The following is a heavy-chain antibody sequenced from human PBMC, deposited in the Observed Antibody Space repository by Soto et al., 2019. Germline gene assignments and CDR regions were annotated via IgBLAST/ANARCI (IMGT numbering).Heavy chain of an antibody. CDR3: ARDRTIFDYRSSGALGL. CDR2: IYSGGST. Sequence: EVQLVESGGGLVQPGGSLRLSCAASGFTVSSHYMSWVRQAPGKGLEWVSVIYSGGSTYYAKSVTGRFIISRDNSKSTVYLQMNSLRAEDTAVYYCARDRTIFDYRSSGALGLWGQGTLVSVSS. CDR1: GFTVSSHY. D-gene: IGHD6-6*01. V-gene: IGHV3-66*01. J-gene: IGHJ4*02.